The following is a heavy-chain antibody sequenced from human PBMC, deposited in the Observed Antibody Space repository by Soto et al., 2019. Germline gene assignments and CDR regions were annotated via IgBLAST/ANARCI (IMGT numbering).Heavy chain of an antibody. Sequence: SETLSLTCAVYGGSFSGYYWTWIRQPPGTGLEWIGEINHSGSTNYNPSLKSRVTISVDTSKNQFSLKLSSVTAADTAVYYCARAEKDSGYGNHYGMDVWGQGTTVT. V-gene: IGHV4-34*01. D-gene: IGHD5-12*01. CDR2: INHSGST. J-gene: IGHJ6*02. CDR1: GGSFSGYY. CDR3: ARAEKDSGYGNHYGMDV.